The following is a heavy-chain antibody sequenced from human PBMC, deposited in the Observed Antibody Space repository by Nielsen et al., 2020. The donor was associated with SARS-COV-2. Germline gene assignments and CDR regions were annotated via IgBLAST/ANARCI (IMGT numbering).Heavy chain of an antibody. CDR2: IYHSAST. CDR3: ARVLYGPRGHMDV. CDR1: GGSISSVDYF. D-gene: IGHD3-10*01. J-gene: IGHJ6*02. Sequence: SETLSLTCTVSGGSISSVDYFWSWIRQPPGKALEWIGNIYHSASTEYNPSLRSRVIISQDTSKHQFYLKVPSVTAADTAVYFCARVLYGPRGHMDVWGLGTTVTVSS. V-gene: IGHV4-30-4*01.